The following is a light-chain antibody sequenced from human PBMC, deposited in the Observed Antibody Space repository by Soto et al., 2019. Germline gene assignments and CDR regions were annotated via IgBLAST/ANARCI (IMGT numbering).Light chain of an antibody. CDR1: QSVSSY. Sequence: EILLTQSPATLSLSPGERATLSCRASQSVSSYLAWYQQKPGQAPRLLIYDASNRATGIPARFSGSGSGTDFTLTISSLEPEDFAVYYCQQRSNWPPATFGQGTRLEIK. CDR2: DAS. J-gene: IGKJ5*01. CDR3: QQRSNWPPAT. V-gene: IGKV3-11*01.